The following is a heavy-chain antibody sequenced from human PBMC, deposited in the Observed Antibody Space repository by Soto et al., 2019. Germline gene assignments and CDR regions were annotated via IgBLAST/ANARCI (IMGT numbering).Heavy chain of an antibody. J-gene: IGHJ4*02. V-gene: IGHV4-59*12. Sequence: PSETLSLTCTVSGGSISNYYWSWIRQPPGKGLEWIGYISYSGSTNYNPSLKSRVTMSLDTSKNQFSLKLSSVTAADTAVYYCACRRGYSGYDLVDYWGQGTLVTVSS. CDR1: GGSISNYY. CDR2: ISYSGST. CDR3: ACRRGYSGYDLVDY. D-gene: IGHD5-12*01.